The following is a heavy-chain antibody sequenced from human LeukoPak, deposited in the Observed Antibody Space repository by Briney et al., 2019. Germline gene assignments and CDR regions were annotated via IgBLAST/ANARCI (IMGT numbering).Heavy chain of an antibody. J-gene: IGHJ4*02. CDR2: IYHSGST. D-gene: IGHD6-19*01. Sequence: SETLSLTCTVSGGSISSGGYYWSWIRQPPGKGLEWIGYIYHSGSTYYNPSLKSRVTISVDRSKNQFSLKLSSVTAADTAVYYCAREGSSGWYPEYYFDYWGQGTLVTVSS. V-gene: IGHV4-30-2*01. CDR1: GGSISSGGYY. CDR3: AREGSSGWYPEYYFDY.